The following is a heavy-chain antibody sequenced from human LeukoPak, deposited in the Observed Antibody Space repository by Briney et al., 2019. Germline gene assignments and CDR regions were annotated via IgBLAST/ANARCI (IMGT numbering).Heavy chain of an antibody. D-gene: IGHD1-26*01. Sequence: SQTLSLTCIASDYSISSGYYWGWIRQPPGKGLEWIGSIPHSGTTYYNPSFKSRITISLDTSKNQFSLKLRSVTAADTAFYYCTKEGDVVGATIDSWGQGTLVTVSS. CDR2: IPHSGTT. CDR1: DYSISSGYY. CDR3: TKEGDVVGATIDS. J-gene: IGHJ4*02. V-gene: IGHV4-38-2*02.